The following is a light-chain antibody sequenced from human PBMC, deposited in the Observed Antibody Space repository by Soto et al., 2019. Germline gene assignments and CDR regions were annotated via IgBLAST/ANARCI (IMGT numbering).Light chain of an antibody. J-gene: IGKJ1*01. V-gene: IGKV3-11*01. Sequence: EVVLTQSPATLPLSPGERATLSCRASQNIRTFLDWYQQKPGQAPRLLIYGASNRATGIPARFSGSGSGTDFTLTISSLESEDFAVYYCQQHSHWPPWTFGQGTRVEIQ. CDR3: QQHSHWPPWT. CDR2: GAS. CDR1: QNIRTF.